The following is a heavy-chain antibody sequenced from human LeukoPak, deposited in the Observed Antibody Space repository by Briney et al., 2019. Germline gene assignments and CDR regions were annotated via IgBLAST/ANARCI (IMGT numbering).Heavy chain of an antibody. D-gene: IGHD2-21*02. CDR3: ASLEAYCGGDCPLYADV. V-gene: IGHV3-21*01. CDR1: GFTFSSYS. Sequence: GGSLRLSCAASGFTFSSYSMNWVRQAPGKGLEWVSSISSSSSYIYYADSVKGRFTISRDNAKNSLYLQMNSLRAEDTAVYYCASLEAYCGGDCPLYADVWGQGTTVTVSS. J-gene: IGHJ6*02. CDR2: ISSSSSYI.